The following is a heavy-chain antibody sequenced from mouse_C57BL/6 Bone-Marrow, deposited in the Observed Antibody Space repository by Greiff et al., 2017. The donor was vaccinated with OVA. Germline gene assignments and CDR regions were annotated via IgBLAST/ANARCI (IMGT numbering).Heavy chain of an antibody. Sequence: VQLQQSGAELVKPGASVKISCKASGYAFSSYWMNWVKQRPGKGLEWIGQIYPGDGDTNYNGKFKGKATLTADKSSSTAYMQLSSLTSEDSAVYFCARGGAYGSSLDYWGQGTTLTVSS. CDR2: IYPGDGDT. CDR1: GYAFSSYW. D-gene: IGHD1-1*01. J-gene: IGHJ2*01. V-gene: IGHV1-80*01. CDR3: ARGGAYGSSLDY.